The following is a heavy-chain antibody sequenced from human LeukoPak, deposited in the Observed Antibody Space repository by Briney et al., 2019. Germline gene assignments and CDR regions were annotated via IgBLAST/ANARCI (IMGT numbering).Heavy chain of an antibody. CDR3: AGQNIPTPHDY. D-gene: IGHD2-2*02. J-gene: IGHJ4*02. V-gene: IGHV4-30-2*01. CDR2: FSHSGST. Sequence: SETLSLTCTVSGGSINSGGYYWTWIRQPPGEGLEWIAYFSHSGSTFYNPSLKSRVTISLDTSKNQFSLNLRSVTVADTAVYYCAGQNIPTPHDYWGQGTQVTVSS. CDR1: GGSINSGGYY.